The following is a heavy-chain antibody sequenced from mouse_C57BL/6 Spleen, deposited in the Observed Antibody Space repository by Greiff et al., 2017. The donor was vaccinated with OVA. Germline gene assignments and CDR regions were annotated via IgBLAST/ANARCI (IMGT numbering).Heavy chain of an antibody. J-gene: IGHJ3*01. CDR3: ARAPEAY. CDR1: GYTFTSYW. CDR2: IDPSDSYT. V-gene: IGHV1-50*01. Sequence: QVQLQQPGAELVKPGASVKLSCKASGYTFTSYWMQWVKQRPGQGLEWIGEIDPSDSYTNSNQKFKGKATLTVDTSSSTAYMQLSSLTSEDSAVYYCARAPEAYWGQGTLVTVSA.